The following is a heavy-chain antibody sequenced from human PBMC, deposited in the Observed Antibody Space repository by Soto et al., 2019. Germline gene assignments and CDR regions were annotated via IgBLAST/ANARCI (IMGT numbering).Heavy chain of an antibody. D-gene: IGHD6-19*01. J-gene: IGHJ6*02. V-gene: IGHV1-69*06. CDR1: GGTFSSYA. Sequence: SVKVSCKASGGTFSSYAISWVRQAPGQGLEWMGGIIPIFGTANYAQKFQGRVTITADKSTSTAYMELSSLRSEDTAVYYCARARIAVVGHYYYGMDVWGQGTTVTVSS. CDR2: IIPIFGTA. CDR3: ARARIAVVGHYYYGMDV.